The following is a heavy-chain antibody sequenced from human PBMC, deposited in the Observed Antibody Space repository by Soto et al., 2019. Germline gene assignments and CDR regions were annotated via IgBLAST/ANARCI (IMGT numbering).Heavy chain of an antibody. D-gene: IGHD1-26*01. CDR3: AKGLGSGSYAASDS. CDR1: GFTFSNYA. J-gene: IGHJ5*01. V-gene: IGHV3-23*01. CDR2: ITGSGDRT. Sequence: EVQLLESGGGSVQPGGSLRLSCAASGFTFSNYALSWVRQAPGKGLEWVSAITGSGDRTYYADSVKGRFTVSRDNSKNTLSLEMNSLSAEDTALYYCAKGLGSGSYAASDSWGQGTLVTVSS.